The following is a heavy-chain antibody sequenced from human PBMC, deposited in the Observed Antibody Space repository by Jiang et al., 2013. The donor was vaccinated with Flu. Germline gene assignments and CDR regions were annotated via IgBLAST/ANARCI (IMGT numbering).Heavy chain of an antibody. CDR3: ARGDREGSGWPLSFDY. CDR2: INPNSGDT. Sequence: VQLVESGAEVKKPGASVKVSCKASGYTFTGFYIHWVRQAPGQGLEWMGWINPNSGDTNFAQKFQDWVTMTRDTSISTAYMELSRLRSDDTAVYFCARGDREGSGWPLSFDYWGQGTLVTVSS. V-gene: IGHV1-2*04. J-gene: IGHJ4*02. D-gene: IGHD6-19*01. CDR1: GYTFTGFY.